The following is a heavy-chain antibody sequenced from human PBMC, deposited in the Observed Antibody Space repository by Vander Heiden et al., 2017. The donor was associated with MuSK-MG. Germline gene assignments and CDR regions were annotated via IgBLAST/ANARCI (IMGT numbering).Heavy chain of an antibody. V-gene: IGHV3-23*01. D-gene: IGHD3-10*01. CDR1: GPTFCTYG. J-gene: IGHJ4*02. CDR2: VAGSGGIT. Sequence: EVHLLEAGRGLVQPGGSLRLSCAASGPTFCTYGMTWVRQAPGKGLEGVSFVAGSGGITQYADSVKGRFTISRDNSKNTLYLQMNKLRAEDTAVYYCARDHWFGDLAPLNYWGQGTLVTVSS. CDR3: ARDHWFGDLAPLNY.